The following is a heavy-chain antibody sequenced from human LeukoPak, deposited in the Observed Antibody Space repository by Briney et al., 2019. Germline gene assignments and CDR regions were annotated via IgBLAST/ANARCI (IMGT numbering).Heavy chain of an antibody. Sequence: PGGSLRLSCAASGFTFSSYSMNWVRQAPGKGLEWVSFISSSSSYIYYADSVKGRFTISRDNAKNSLYLQVNSLRGEDTAVYYCARDRQSSSWTRGVDVWGQGTTVTVSS. J-gene: IGHJ6*02. D-gene: IGHD6-13*01. CDR1: GFTFSSYS. CDR2: ISSSSSYI. CDR3: ARDRQSSSWTRGVDV. V-gene: IGHV3-21*01.